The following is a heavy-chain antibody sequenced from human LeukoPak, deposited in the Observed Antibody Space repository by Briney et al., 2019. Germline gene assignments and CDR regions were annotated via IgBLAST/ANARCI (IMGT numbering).Heavy chain of an antibody. Sequence: GGSLTLSCAASGFTFSSYSINWVRQAPGKGLEWVACISCSNSTIYYVHSVKGRFTISRDKAKNSLSLQMNSLRAEDTAVYYCAGFPIYSSGWYFDHWGRGTLVTVSS. D-gene: IGHD6-19*01. V-gene: IGHV3-48*01. CDR3: AGFPIYSSGWYFDH. CDR2: ISCSNSTI. CDR1: GFTFSSYS. J-gene: IGHJ4*02.